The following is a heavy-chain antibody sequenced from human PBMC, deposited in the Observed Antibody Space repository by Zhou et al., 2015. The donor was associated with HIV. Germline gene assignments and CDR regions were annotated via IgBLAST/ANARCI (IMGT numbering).Heavy chain of an antibody. CDR2: IIPIFGTA. D-gene: IGHD2-15*01. CDR1: GGTFSSYA. V-gene: IGHV1-69*01. CDR3: GVKLLGGVDAFDI. Sequence: QVQLVQSGAEVKKPGSSVKVSCKASGGTFSSYAISWVRQAPGQGLEWMGGIIPIFGTANYAQKFQGRVTITADESTSTAYMELSSLRSEDTAVYYCGVKLLGGVDAFDIWGQGDKWSPSLQ. J-gene: IGHJ3*02.